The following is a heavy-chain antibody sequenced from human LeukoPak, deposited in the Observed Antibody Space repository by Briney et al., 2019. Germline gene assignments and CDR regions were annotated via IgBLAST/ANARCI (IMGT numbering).Heavy chain of an antibody. J-gene: IGHJ5*02. V-gene: IGHV1-8*01. Sequence: ASVKVSCKASGYTFTSYDINWVRQATGQGLEWMGWMNPNSGNTGYAQKFQGRVAMTRNTSISTAYMELSSLRSEDTAVYYCARGQGIAARIWFDPWGQGTLVTVSS. CDR1: GYTFTSYD. CDR2: MNPNSGNT. CDR3: ARGQGIAARIWFDP. D-gene: IGHD6-6*01.